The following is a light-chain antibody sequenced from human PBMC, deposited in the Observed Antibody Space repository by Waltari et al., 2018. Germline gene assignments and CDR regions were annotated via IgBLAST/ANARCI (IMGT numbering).Light chain of an antibody. V-gene: IGLV3-21*02. CDR1: NIGNRG. CDR3: QVWDGTTDHPYVV. CDR2: DES. J-gene: IGLJ2*01. Sequence: SYVLTQPPSVSVAPGQTARITCGRCNIGNRGVYWYQQKPGQAPLLVIYDESDRPSRIPDRFSGSKSGTTATLTISGVEAGDEAEYYCQVWDGTTDHPYVVFGGGTKLTVL.